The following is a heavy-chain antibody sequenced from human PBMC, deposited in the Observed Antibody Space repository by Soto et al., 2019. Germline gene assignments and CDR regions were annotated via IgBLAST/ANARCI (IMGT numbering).Heavy chain of an antibody. CDR2: IYYSGST. CDR3: ARSGYSYGPNPLLY. Sequence: QVQLQESGPGLVEPSQTLSLTCTVSGGSISSGGYYWSWIRQHPGKGLEWIGYIYYSGSTYYNPSLKSRVIISVDTSKNQFSLKLSSVTAADTAVYYCARSGYSYGPNPLLYWGQGTLVTVSS. CDR1: GGSISSGGYY. J-gene: IGHJ4*02. D-gene: IGHD5-18*01. V-gene: IGHV4-31*03.